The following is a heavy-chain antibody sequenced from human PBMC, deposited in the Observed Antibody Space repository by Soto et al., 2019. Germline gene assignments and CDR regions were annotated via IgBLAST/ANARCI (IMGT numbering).Heavy chain of an antibody. J-gene: IGHJ4*02. CDR3: TTTRGFRFDY. D-gene: IGHD1-1*01. Sequence: EVQLVESGGGLIQPGGSLRLSCAASEFTVSSNFMSWVRQAPGKGLEWVSVIYSGDSTYYADSVKGRFTISRDNSKNTVYLQMNSLRAEDTAMYYCTTTRGFRFDYWGQGTLVTVSS. CDR2: IYSGDST. V-gene: IGHV3-53*01. CDR1: EFTVSSNF.